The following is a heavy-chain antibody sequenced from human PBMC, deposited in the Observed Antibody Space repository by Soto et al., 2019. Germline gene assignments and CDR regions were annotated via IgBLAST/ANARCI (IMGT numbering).Heavy chain of an antibody. CDR2: IIPIFGTA. J-gene: IGHJ6*02. V-gene: IGHV1-69*13. CDR1: GGTLSKYA. Sequence: SVKVSCKASGGTLSKYAINWVRQAPGQGLEWMGGIIPIFGTANYAQKFQGRVTITADESTSTAYMELSSLRSEDTAVYYCARHPGGRGYYYGMDVWGQGTTVTVSS. CDR3: ARHPGGRGYYYGMDV. D-gene: IGHD2-15*01.